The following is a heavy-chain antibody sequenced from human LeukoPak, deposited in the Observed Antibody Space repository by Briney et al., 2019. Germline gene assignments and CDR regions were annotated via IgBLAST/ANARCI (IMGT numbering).Heavy chain of an antibody. CDR1: GFTFSSYE. J-gene: IGHJ3*02. D-gene: IGHD5-24*01. V-gene: IGHV3-48*03. Sequence: GGSLRLSCAASGFTFSSYEMNWVRQAPGKGLEWVSYISSSGSTIYYADSVKGRFTISRDNASNSLYLQMNSLRAEDTAVYYCARDRQRWLQSPNDAFDIWGQGTMVTVSS. CDR2: ISSSGSTI. CDR3: ARDRQRWLQSPNDAFDI.